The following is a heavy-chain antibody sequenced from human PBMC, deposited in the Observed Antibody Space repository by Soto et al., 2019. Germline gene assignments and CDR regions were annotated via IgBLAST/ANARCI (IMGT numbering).Heavy chain of an antibody. CDR3: TTSHIYYYDRRAPRSTAYYYYGMDV. J-gene: IGHJ6*02. CDR2: IKSKTDGGTT. CDR1: GFTFSNAW. D-gene: IGHD3-22*01. Sequence: EVQLVESGGGLVKPGGSLRLSCAASGFTFSNAWMNWVRQAPGKGLEWVGRIKSKTDGGTTDYAAPVKGRFTISRDDSKNTLYLQMNSLKTEDTAVYYCTTSHIYYYDRRAPRSTAYYYYGMDVWGQGTTVTVSS. V-gene: IGHV3-15*07.